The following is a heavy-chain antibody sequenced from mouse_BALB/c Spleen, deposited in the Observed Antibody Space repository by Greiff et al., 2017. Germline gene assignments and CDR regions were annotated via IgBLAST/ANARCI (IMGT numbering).Heavy chain of an antibody. V-gene: IGHV5-4*02. CDR2: ISDGGSYT. CDR1: GFTFSDYY. J-gene: IGHJ4*01. CDR3: ARERDSSGYVRAMDY. Sequence: EVMLVESGGGLVKPGGSLKLSCAASGFTFSDYYMYWVRQTPEKRLEWVATISDGGSYTYYPDSVKGRFTISRDNAKNNLYLQMSSLKSEDTAMYYCARERDSSGYVRAMDYWGQGTSVTVSS. D-gene: IGHD3-2*01.